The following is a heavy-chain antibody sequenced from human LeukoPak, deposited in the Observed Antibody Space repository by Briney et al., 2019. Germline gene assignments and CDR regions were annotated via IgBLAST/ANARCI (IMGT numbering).Heavy chain of an antibody. J-gene: IGHJ4*02. CDR3: ARDVRWELLGPFDY. CDR2: ISYDGSNK. Sequence: GGSLRLSCAASGFTFSSYAMHWVRQAPGKGLEWVAVISYDGSNKYYADSVKGRFTISRDNSKNTLYLQMNSLRAEDTAVYYCARDVRWELLGPFDYWGQGTLVTVSS. D-gene: IGHD1-26*01. V-gene: IGHV3-30-3*01. CDR1: GFTFSSYA.